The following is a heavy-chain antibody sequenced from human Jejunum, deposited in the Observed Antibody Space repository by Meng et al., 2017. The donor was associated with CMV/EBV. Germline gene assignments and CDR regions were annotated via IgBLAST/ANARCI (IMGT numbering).Heavy chain of an antibody. Sequence: AASGFTFSNSWMTWVRQAPGKGLEWVANIKEDGSEKYFVDSVNGRFTISRDNAQNSLYLQMNSLRVADTAVYYCARKRNSNWFDSWGQGTLVTVSS. CDR1: GFTFSNSW. D-gene: IGHD4-11*01. V-gene: IGHV3-7*01. CDR2: IKEDGSEK. J-gene: IGHJ5*01. CDR3: ARKRNSNWFDS.